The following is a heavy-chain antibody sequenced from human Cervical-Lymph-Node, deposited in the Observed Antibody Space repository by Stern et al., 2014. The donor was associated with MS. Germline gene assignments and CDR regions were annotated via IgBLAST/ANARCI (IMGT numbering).Heavy chain of an antibody. CDR1: GFTFTLYW. Sequence: EVQVVESGGGLVQPGGSLRLSCAASGFTFTLYWMHWVRQAPGKGLVCVAGIDADGTNTYYADSVQGRFTISRDNARSTLYLQMSSLRVDDPAVYYSASHAYGPDYWGQGTLVTVSS. CDR3: ASHAYGPDY. D-gene: IGHD3-16*01. V-gene: IGHV3-74*01. J-gene: IGHJ4*02. CDR2: IDADGTNT.